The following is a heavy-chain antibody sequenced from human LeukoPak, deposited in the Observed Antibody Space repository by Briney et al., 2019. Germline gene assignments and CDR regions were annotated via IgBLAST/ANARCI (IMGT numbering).Heavy chain of an antibody. D-gene: IGHD6-19*01. V-gene: IGHV4-39*07. J-gene: IGHJ4*02. CDR3: ARARGAVAIDY. Sequence: SETLSLTCTVSGGSISSGGYYWSWIRQPPGKGLEWIGEINHSGSTNYNPSLKSRVTISVDTSKNQFSLKLSSVTAADTAVYYCARARGAVAIDYWGQGTLVTVSS. CDR1: GGSISSGGYY. CDR2: INHSGST.